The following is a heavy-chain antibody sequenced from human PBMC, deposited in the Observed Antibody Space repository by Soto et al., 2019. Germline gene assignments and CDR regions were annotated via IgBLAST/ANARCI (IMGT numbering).Heavy chain of an antibody. CDR2: IYHGGTT. J-gene: IGHJ4*01. Sequence: GSLRLSCAASGFTLNSYEMNWVRQAPGKGLEWIASIYHGGTTFYNPSLKSRITISVDTSNNQFSLKLTSVTAADTAVYYCARVHVMVVAGSTFDYWGHGTLVTVSS. CDR1: GFTLNSYE. CDR3: ARVHVMVVAGSTFDY. D-gene: IGHD6-19*01. V-gene: IGHV4-38-2*01.